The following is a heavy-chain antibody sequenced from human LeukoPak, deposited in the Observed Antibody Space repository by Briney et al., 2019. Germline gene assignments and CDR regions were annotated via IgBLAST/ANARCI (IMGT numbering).Heavy chain of an antibody. J-gene: IGHJ4*02. CDR2: ISGSGDST. D-gene: IGHD2-21*02. CDR3: AKHYQVVTAVQTLDY. CDR1: GLTFSSYA. Sequence: PGGSLRLSCAASGLTFSSYAMSWVRQAPGKGLEWVSTISGSGDSTYYADSVKGRFTISRDNSKNTLDLQMNSLRAEDTAVYYCAKHYQVVTAVQTLDYWGRGTLATVSS. V-gene: IGHV3-23*01.